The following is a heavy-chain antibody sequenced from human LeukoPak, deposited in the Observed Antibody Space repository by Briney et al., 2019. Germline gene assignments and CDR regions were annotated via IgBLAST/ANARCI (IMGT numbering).Heavy chain of an antibody. CDR3: TRTPRGMSYDY. J-gene: IGHJ4*02. D-gene: IGHD2-15*01. CDR2: IDWDDNK. Sequence: SGPAQLKPTQTLTLTCTFPGVSLSTSGMRVSWVHHPSGKALEWLARIDWDDNKVYSTSLKNRLTISKDTSRNRVVLTMTNMDPVDTATYYCTRTPRGMSYDYWGQGILVTVSS. CDR1: GVSLSTSGMR. V-gene: IGHV2-70*04.